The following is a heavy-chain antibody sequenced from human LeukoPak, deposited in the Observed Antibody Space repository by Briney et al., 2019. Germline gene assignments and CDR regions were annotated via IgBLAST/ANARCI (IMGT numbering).Heavy chain of an antibody. Sequence: GGSLRLSCAASGFTFSSYAMSWVRPAPGKGLEWVSAISGSGGSTYYADSVKGRFTISRDNSKNTLYLQMNSLRAEDTAVYYCAKSPGYAVVPAAMYFDYWGQGTLVTVSS. J-gene: IGHJ4*02. V-gene: IGHV3-23*01. CDR2: ISGSGGST. D-gene: IGHD2-2*01. CDR1: GFTFSSYA. CDR3: AKSPGYAVVPAAMYFDY.